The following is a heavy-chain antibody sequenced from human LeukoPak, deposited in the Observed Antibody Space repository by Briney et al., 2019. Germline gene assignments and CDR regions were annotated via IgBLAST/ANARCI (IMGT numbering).Heavy chain of an antibody. CDR1: GYTFTSYG. CDR2: ISAYNGNT. CDR3: ARDRQTLRYFDWLLPQPHFDP. Sequence: ASVKVSCKASGYTFTSYGISWVRQAPGQGLEWMGWISAYNGNTNYAQKLRGRVTMTTDTSTSTAYMELRSLRSDDTAVYYCARDRQTLRYFDWLLPQPHFDPWGQGTLVTVSS. V-gene: IGHV1-18*01. D-gene: IGHD3-9*01. J-gene: IGHJ5*02.